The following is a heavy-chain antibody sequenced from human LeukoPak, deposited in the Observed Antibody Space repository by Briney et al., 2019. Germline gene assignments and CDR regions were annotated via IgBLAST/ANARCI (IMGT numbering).Heavy chain of an antibody. D-gene: IGHD3-22*01. CDR2: IYSPGGT. Sequence: GGSLRLSCAASGLTVSRHYMSWVRQAPGRGLEWVSIIYSPGGTYYADSVMGRFTISRDNSKNTIYLQMNSLRVDDTAVYYCARAPFSADSSATPPAFDIWGHGTMVTVSS. J-gene: IGHJ3*02. CDR1: GLTVSRHY. CDR3: ARAPFSADSSATPPAFDI. V-gene: IGHV3-53*01.